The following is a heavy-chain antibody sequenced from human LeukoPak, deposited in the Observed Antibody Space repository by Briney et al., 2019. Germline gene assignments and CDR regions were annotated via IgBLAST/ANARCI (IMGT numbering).Heavy chain of an antibody. J-gene: IGHJ4*02. D-gene: IGHD6-19*01. V-gene: IGHV3-21*01. CDR2: ISSSSSYI. CDR1: GFTFSSYS. Sequence: RGSLRLSCAASGFTFSSYSMNWVRQAPGKGLEWVSSISSSSSYIYYADSVKGRFTISRDNAKNSLYLQMNSLRAEDTAVYYCARDDSSGWYGSFNYWGQGTLVTVSS. CDR3: ARDDSSGWYGSFNY.